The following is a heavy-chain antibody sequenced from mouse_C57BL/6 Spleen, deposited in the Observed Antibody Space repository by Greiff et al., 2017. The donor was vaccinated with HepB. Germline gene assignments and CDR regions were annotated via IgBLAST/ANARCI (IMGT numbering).Heavy chain of an antibody. Sequence: QVTLKESGPGILQSSQTLSLTCSFSGFSLSTSGMGVSWIRQPSGKGLEWLAHIYWDDDKRYNPSLKSRLTISKDTSRNQVFLKITSVATADTATYYCTRSRYSSTYWYFDVWGTGTTVTVAS. J-gene: IGHJ1*03. V-gene: IGHV8-12*01. CDR3: TRSRYSSTYWYFDV. D-gene: IGHD1-1*01. CDR1: GFSLSTSGMG. CDR2: IYWDDDK.